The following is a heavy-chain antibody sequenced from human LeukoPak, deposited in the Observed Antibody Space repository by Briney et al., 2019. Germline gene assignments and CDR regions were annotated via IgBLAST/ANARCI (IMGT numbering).Heavy chain of an antibody. CDR2: ISGFTTIT. Sequence: AGGSLRLSCAASGFTFNNYAMTWVRQAPGKGLEWVSSISGFTTITYYADSVKGRFTISRDNSKNTLYLQMNSLRAEDTAVYFCAKDSDGSGSYSFDYWGQGTLVTVSS. J-gene: IGHJ4*02. D-gene: IGHD3-10*01. CDR1: GFTFNNYA. V-gene: IGHV3-23*01. CDR3: AKDSDGSGSYSFDY.